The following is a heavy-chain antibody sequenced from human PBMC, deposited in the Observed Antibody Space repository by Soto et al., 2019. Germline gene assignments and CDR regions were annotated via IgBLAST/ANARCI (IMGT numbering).Heavy chain of an antibody. CDR2: ISPYNGDT. Sequence: ASVKVSCKASGYSFTNYDISWVRQAPGQGLEWMGWISPYNGDTNYAQKLQGRVTMTTDTSTSTAYMELRSLRSDDTAVYYCARYCSSTCCDHYFDYWGQGTLVTVSS. D-gene: IGHD2-2*01. V-gene: IGHV1-18*01. CDR1: GYSFTNYD. CDR3: ARYCSSTCCDHYFDY. J-gene: IGHJ4*02.